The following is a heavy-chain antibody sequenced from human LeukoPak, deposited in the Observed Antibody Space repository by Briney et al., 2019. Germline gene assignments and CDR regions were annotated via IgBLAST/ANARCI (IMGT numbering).Heavy chain of an antibody. V-gene: IGHV3-33*01. CDR2: IWFDGSNK. D-gene: IGHD1/OR15-1a*01. Sequence: GGSLRLSCAASGFTFSRYAMHWLRQAPGKGLEWVAVIWFDGSNKYYADSVKGRFTISRDNSENTLYLEMNSLRAGDTAVYYCAREDVTKTNDYWGQGTLVTVSS. CDR3: AREDVTKTNDY. CDR1: GFTFSRYA. J-gene: IGHJ4*02.